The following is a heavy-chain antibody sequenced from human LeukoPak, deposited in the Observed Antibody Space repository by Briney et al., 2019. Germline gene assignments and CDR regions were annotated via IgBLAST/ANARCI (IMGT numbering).Heavy chain of an antibody. Sequence: SETLSLTCAVYGGSFSGYYWSWIRQPPGKGLEWIGEINHSGSTNYSPSLKSRVTFSVDTSKNHFSLKVTSMTAADTGVYYCARSLPGAIGAADFWGQGTLVTVSA. J-gene: IGHJ4*02. V-gene: IGHV4-34*01. CDR1: GGSFSGYY. CDR3: ARSLPGAIGAADF. D-gene: IGHD6-13*01. CDR2: INHSGST.